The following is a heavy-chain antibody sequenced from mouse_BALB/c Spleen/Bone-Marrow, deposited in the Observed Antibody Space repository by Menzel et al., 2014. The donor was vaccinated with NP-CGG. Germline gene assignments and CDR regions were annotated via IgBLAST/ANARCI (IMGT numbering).Heavy chain of an antibody. CDR1: GYSITSDYA. CDR2: ISYSGST. V-gene: IGHV3-2*02. J-gene: IGHJ2*01. CDR3: ARGVPDY. Sequence: DVQLQESGPGLVKPSQSLSLTCTVTGYSITSDYAWNWIRQFPGNKLEWMGYISYSGSTSYNPSLKSRISITRDTSKNQFFLQLNSVTTEDTATYYCARGVPDYWGQGTTLTVSS.